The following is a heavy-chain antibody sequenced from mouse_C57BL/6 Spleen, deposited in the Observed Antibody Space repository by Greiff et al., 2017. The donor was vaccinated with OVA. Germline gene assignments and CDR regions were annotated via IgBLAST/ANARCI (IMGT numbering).Heavy chain of an antibody. J-gene: IGHJ3*01. Sequence: EVHLVESGPGLVKPSQSLSLTCSVTGYSITSGYYWNWIRQFPGNKLEWMGYIRYDGSTNYNPSLKNRISITRDTSRNQFFLKLNSVTTEDTATYYCARAIYYSNPWFAYWGQGTLVTVSA. V-gene: IGHV3-6*01. D-gene: IGHD2-5*01. CDR2: IRYDGST. CDR1: GYSITSGYY. CDR3: ARAIYYSNPWFAY.